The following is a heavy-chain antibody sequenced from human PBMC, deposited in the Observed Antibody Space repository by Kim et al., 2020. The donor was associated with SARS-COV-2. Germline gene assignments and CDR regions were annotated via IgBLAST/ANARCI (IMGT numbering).Heavy chain of an antibody. CDR3: ARGGSSGWFYFDY. CDR1: VGSISSYY. J-gene: IGHJ4*02. D-gene: IGHD6-19*01. V-gene: IGHV4-59*01. Sequence: SETLSLTCTVSVGSISSYYWSWIRQPPGKGLEWIGYIYYSGSTNYNPSLKSRVTISVDTSKNQFSLKLSSVTAADTAVYYCARGGSSGWFYFDYWGQGTLVTVSS. CDR2: IYYSGST.